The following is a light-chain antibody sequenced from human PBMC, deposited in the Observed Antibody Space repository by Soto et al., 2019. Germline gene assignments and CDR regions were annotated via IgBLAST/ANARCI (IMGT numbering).Light chain of an antibody. J-gene: IGLJ2*01. CDR1: SRHSSYA. CDR3: QTWGTGILV. V-gene: IGLV4-69*01. CDR2: LNSDGRH. Sequence: QSVLTQSPSASASLGASVKLTCTLSSRHSSYAIAWHQQQPEKGPRYLMKLNSDGRHTKGDGIPDRFSGSSSGTERYLTISSLQSEDEADYYCQTWGTGILVFGGGTKGTVL.